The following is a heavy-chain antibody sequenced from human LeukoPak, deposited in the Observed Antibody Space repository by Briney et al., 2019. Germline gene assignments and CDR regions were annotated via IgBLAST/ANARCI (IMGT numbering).Heavy chain of an antibody. J-gene: IGHJ4*02. V-gene: IGHV3-9*01. Sequence: PGGSLRLSCAASGFTFDDYAVHWVRQAPGKGLEWVSGISWNSGSIGYADSVKGRFTISRDNAKNSLYLQMNSLRAEDTALYYCAKSGCSGGSCYISDYWGQGTLVTVSS. D-gene: IGHD2-15*01. CDR2: ISWNSGSI. CDR1: GFTFDDYA. CDR3: AKSGCSGGSCYISDY.